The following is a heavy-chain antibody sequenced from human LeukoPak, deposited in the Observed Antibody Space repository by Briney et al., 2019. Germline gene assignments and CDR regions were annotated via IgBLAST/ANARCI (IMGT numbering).Heavy chain of an antibody. V-gene: IGHV4-39*07. Sequence: SETLSLTCPVSGGSISSNTHYWGWVRQSPGKGLEWIGSIYYTGNTYYNPSLKSRVTISVDTSKNQFSLKLSSVTAADTAVYYCARGPGYSSTTDAFEIWGQGTMVTVSS. CDR3: ARGPGYSSTTDAFEI. CDR1: GGSISSNTHY. J-gene: IGHJ3*02. CDR2: IYYTGNT. D-gene: IGHD6-13*01.